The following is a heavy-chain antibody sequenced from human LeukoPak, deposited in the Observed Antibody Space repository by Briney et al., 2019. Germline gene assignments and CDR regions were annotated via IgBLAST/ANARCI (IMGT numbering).Heavy chain of an antibody. CDR3: ARAQGYSSGWDFQH. CDR2: INHSGST. D-gene: IGHD6-19*01. Sequence: SETLSLTCAVYGGSFSGYYWSWIRQPPGKGLEWIGEINHSGSTNYSPSLKSRVTISVDASKNQFSLKMSSMTAADTAVYYCARAQGYSSGWDFQHWGQGTLVTVSS. J-gene: IGHJ1*01. V-gene: IGHV4-34*01. CDR1: GGSFSGYY.